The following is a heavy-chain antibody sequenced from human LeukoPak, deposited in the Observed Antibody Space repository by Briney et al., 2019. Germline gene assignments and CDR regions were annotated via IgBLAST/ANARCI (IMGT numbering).Heavy chain of an antibody. Sequence: ASVKVSCKAYGYTGYTFTGYDMHWVRQAPGQGLEWMGIINPTGGYTTYAQKFQGRVTMTRDTSTSTVYMELSSLRSEDTAVYYCVRDRGSSSSNWFDPWGQGTLVTVSS. V-gene: IGHV1-46*03. CDR3: VRDRGSSSSNWFDP. J-gene: IGHJ5*02. D-gene: IGHD6-6*01. CDR2: INPTGGYT. CDR1: GYTFTGYD.